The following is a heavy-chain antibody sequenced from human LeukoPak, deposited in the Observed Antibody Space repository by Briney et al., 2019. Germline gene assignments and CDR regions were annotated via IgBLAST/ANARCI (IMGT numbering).Heavy chain of an antibody. J-gene: IGHJ4*02. D-gene: IGHD3-10*01. CDR3: VKDVDDWSSGSYLGYFDY. Sequence: PGGSLRLSCAASGFTFSSYWMHWVRQAPGKGLEHVSGINGDGGRAYYVDSVRDKFTISRDNSKNTPYLEMSSLRTEDTAVYYCVKDVDDWSSGSYLGYFDYWGQGILVTVSS. V-gene: IGHV3-64D*06. CDR2: INGDGGRA. CDR1: GFTFSSYW.